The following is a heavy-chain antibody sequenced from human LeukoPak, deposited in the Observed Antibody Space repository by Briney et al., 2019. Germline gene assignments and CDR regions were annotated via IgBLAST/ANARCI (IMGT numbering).Heavy chain of an antibody. D-gene: IGHD2-21*02. CDR1: GFTFSDYY. Sequence: GGSLRLSCAASGFTFSDYYMSWIRQAPGKGLEWVSYISSSGSNIHYADSVKGRFTISRDNAKNSLYLQMNSLRAEDTAVYYCARDLYCGGDCYSFFDYWGQGTLVTVSS. CDR2: ISSSGSNI. J-gene: IGHJ4*02. CDR3: ARDLYCGGDCYSFFDY. V-gene: IGHV3-11*01.